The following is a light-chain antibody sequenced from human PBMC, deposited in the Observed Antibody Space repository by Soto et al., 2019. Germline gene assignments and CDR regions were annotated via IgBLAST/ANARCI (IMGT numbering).Light chain of an antibody. CDR1: QRVSSTY. J-gene: IGKJ1*01. CDR2: GAS. V-gene: IGKV3-20*01. CDR3: QQYGSVRWT. Sequence: EIVLTQSPGTLSLSPGERATLSCRASQRVSSTYLAWYQQNRGQAPRLLIYGASSRAPGIPDRFSGSGSGTDFTLTISRLEPEEFAVYYCQQYGSVRWTFRQGTKVDIK.